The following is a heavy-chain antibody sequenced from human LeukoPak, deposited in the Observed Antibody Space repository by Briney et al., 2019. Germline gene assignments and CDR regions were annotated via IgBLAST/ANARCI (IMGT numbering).Heavy chain of an antibody. Sequence: PSETLSLTCTVSGGSVSSSSYHWGWIRQPPGKGLEWIGSVFYSGSTYYNPSLKSRVTMSVDTSKNQFSLKPSSVIAADTAVYYCARLWSTDCSGGSCPHQPNYWGQGTLVTVSS. D-gene: IGHD2-15*01. CDR1: GGSVSSSSYH. V-gene: IGHV4-39*01. CDR2: VFYSGST. J-gene: IGHJ4*02. CDR3: ARLWSTDCSGGSCPHQPNY.